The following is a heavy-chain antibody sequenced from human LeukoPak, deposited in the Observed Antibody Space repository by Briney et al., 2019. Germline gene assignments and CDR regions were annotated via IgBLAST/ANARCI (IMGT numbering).Heavy chain of an antibody. CDR2: MNGGNGNT. Sequence: ASVKVSCKASGYIFTDYAIHWLRQAPGQRPEWMGWMNGGNGNTKYSQKFQGRITLIRDTSAATAYMELSSLRHDDLAVYYCARGRGTSGSNRDFYYYYMDVWGKGTAVTVSS. J-gene: IGHJ6*03. CDR3: ARGRGTSGSNRDFYYYYMDV. CDR1: GYIFTDYA. V-gene: IGHV1-3*01. D-gene: IGHD2-15*01.